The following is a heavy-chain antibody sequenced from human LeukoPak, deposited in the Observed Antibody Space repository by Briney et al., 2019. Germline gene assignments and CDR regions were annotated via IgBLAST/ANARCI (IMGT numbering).Heavy chain of an antibody. J-gene: IGHJ4*02. CDR2: IDAKSGGT. CDR1: GYTFTGHY. D-gene: IGHD6-13*01. CDR3: ARWRGYSSGWSGPFDD. V-gene: IGHV1-2*02. Sequence: ASVKVSRKASGYTFTGHYMHWVRQAPGQGLEWMGWIDAKSGGTKYAQRFQGRVTMTRDTSINTGYMELSSLTSDDTAVYYCARWRGYSSGWSGPFDDWGQGTLVTVSS.